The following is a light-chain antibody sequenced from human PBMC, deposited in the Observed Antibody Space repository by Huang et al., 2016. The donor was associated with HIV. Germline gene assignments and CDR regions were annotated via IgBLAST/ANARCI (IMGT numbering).Light chain of an antibody. CDR2: GAS. V-gene: IGKV3-15*01. J-gene: IGKJ4*01. Sequence: EIVMTQSPATLSVYPGERATLSCRASQSVSINLAWYQQKPGQAPRLLIYGASTRATGIPARFSGSGSGTEFTLTISSLQSEDFAVDYCQQYNNWPPLTFGGGTKVEIK. CDR3: QQYNNWPPLT. CDR1: QSVSIN.